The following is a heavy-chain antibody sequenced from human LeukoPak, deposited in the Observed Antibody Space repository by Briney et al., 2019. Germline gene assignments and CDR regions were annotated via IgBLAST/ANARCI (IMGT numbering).Heavy chain of an antibody. CDR1: GGSISGYY. J-gene: IGHJ4*02. Sequence: PSETLSLTCTVSGGSISGYYWSWIRQPPGKGLEWMGYIYYSGTTSYNPSLKSRFTISVDTSKKQFSLKLSSATAADTAVYYCAREGCTNGVCFDYWGQGTLVTVSS. CDR3: AREGCTNGVCFDY. D-gene: IGHD2-8*01. V-gene: IGHV4-59*01. CDR2: IYYSGTT.